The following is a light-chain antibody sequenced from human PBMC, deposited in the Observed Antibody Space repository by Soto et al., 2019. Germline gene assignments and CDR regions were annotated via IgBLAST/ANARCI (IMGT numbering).Light chain of an antibody. CDR3: QQYVHWPPGT. CDR2: GAS. CDR1: QSVSSD. J-gene: IGKJ1*01. Sequence: EIVMTQSPATLSVSPGERATLSCRASQSVSSDLAWYHQKPGQAPRLLIYGASTRATGIPARFSGSGSGTEFTLTINSLQSEDFAVYYCQQYVHWPPGTFGQGTTVEIK. V-gene: IGKV3-15*01.